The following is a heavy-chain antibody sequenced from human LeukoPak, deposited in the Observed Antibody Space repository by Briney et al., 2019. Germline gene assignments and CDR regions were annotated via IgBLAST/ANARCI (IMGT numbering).Heavy chain of an antibody. CDR2: ISGYNGNT. D-gene: IGHD2-15*01. CDR3: ARDASEVVVGGAFDI. J-gene: IGHJ3*02. Sequence: GASVKVSCKASGYTFTTYGISWVRQAPGQGLEWMGWISGYNGNTNYAQKVQGRVTMTTDTSTSTAYMELRSLRSDDTAVYYCARDASEVVVGGAFDIWGQGTMVTVSS. V-gene: IGHV1-18*01. CDR1: GYTFTTYG.